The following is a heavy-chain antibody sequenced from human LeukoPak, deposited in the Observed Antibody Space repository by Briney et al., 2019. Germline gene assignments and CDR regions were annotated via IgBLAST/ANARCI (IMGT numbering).Heavy chain of an antibody. CDR3: ARYVRRGYSGYDTYFDY. J-gene: IGHJ4*02. D-gene: IGHD5-12*01. Sequence: GESLKISCKGSGYSFTSYWIGWVRQMPGKGPEWMGIIYPGDSDTRYSPSFQGQVTISADKSISTAYLQWSSLKASDTAMHYCARYVRRGYSGYDTYFDYWGQGTLVTVSS. CDR2: IYPGDSDT. V-gene: IGHV5-51*01. CDR1: GYSFTSYW.